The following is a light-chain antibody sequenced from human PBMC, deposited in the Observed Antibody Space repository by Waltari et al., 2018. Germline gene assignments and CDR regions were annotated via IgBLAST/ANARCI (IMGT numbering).Light chain of an antibody. CDR2: KAS. CDR1: QSLTTW. V-gene: IGKV1-5*03. CDR3: QQYDNYWT. J-gene: IGKJ1*01. Sequence: DLQMTQYPSTVSASVGERLTIPCRASQSLTTWLAWYQKNPGKAPKLLIYKASNLESGVPSRFSGSGSGSEFTLTISSLQPDDFATYYCQQYDNYWTFGQGTKVEIK.